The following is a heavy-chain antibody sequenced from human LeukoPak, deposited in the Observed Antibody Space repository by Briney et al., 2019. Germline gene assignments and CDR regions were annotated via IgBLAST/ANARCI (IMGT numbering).Heavy chain of an antibody. CDR2: IRYDGSNK. Sequence: GGSLRLSCAAPGFTFSSYGMHWVRQAPGKGLEWVAFIRYDGSNKYYADSVKGRFTISRDNSKNTLYLQMNSLRAEDTAVYYCAKPWYSGSYYYFDYWGQGTLVTVSS. D-gene: IGHD1-26*01. V-gene: IGHV3-30*02. CDR3: AKPWYSGSYYYFDY. CDR1: GFTFSSYG. J-gene: IGHJ4*02.